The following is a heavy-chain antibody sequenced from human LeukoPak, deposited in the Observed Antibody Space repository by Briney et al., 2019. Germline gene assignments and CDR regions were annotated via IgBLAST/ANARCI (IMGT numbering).Heavy chain of an antibody. CDR3: ARAAREMATTPDFDY. CDR1: GGSISSYY. V-gene: IGHV4-59*01. CDR2: IYYSGST. J-gene: IGHJ4*02. D-gene: IGHD5-24*01. Sequence: PSETLSLTCTVSGGSISSYYWSWIRQPPGKGLEWIGYIYYSGSTNYNPSLKCRVTISVDTSKNQFSLKLSSVTAADTAVYYCARAAREMATTPDFDYWGQGTLVTVSS.